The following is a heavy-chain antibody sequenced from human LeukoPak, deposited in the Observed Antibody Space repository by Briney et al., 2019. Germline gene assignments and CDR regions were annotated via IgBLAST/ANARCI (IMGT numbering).Heavy chain of an antibody. CDR2: ISGSGGST. D-gene: IGHD4-17*01. Sequence: GGSLRLSCAASGFTFSNYAMSWVRQAPGKGLEWVSSISGSGGSTDSVKGRFIISRDNSKNTLYLQMNSLKDDDTAVFYCAKSFRSGDQGDYELTLWGQGTQVTVSS. CDR3: AKSFRSGDQGDYELTL. CDR1: GFTFSNYA. J-gene: IGHJ4*02. V-gene: IGHV3-23*01.